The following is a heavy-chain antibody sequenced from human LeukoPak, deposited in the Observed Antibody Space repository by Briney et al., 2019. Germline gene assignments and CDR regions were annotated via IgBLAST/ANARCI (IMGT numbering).Heavy chain of an antibody. V-gene: IGHV4-30-4*08. J-gene: IGHJ4*02. Sequence: SETLSLTCTVSGGSMSSGDYYLSWIRQPPGKGLEWIGYIYYSGSSYYNPSLKSRVTISVDTSKSQFSLELTPVTAADTTVYYCARSTGWLQPFDYWGQGTLVTVSS. CDR1: GGSMSSGDYY. CDR2: IYYSGSS. CDR3: ARSTGWLQPFDY. D-gene: IGHD5-24*01.